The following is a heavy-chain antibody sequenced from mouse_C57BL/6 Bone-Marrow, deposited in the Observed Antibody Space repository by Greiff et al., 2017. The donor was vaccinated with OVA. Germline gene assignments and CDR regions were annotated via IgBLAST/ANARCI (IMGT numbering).Heavy chain of an antibody. CDR3: ARLDYDGAMDY. CDR1: EYEFPSHD. D-gene: IGHD2-4*01. J-gene: IGHJ4*01. CDR2: INSDGGST. V-gene: IGHV5-2*01. Sequence: EVKLMESGGGLVQPGESLKLSCESNEYEFPSHDMSWVRKTPEKRLELVAAINSDGGSTYYPDTMERRFIIYRDNTKKTLYLQMSSLRSEDTALYYCARLDYDGAMDYWGQGTSVTVSS.